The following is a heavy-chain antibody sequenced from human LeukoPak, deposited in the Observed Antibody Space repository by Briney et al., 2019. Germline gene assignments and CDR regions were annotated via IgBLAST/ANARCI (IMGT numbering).Heavy chain of an antibody. CDR2: IYYSGST. CDR3: VRYSYYYASGSQFDY. CDR1: GGSISSGGYY. J-gene: IGHJ4*02. V-gene: IGHV4-31*03. Sequence: SETLSLTCTVSGGSISSGGYYWNWIRQHPGKGLEWIGYIYYSGSTYYNPSLKSRVTISVDTSKNQFSLKLSSVTAADTAVYYCVRYSYYYASGSQFDYWGQGTLVTVSS. D-gene: IGHD3-10*01.